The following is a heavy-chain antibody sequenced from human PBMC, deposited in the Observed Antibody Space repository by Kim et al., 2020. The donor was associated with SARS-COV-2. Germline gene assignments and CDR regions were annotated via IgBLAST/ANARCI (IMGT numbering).Heavy chain of an antibody. CDR3: VRDRGDIVATICEY. D-gene: IGHD5-12*01. J-gene: IGHJ4*02. CDR2: VSGTGGST. Sequence: GGSLRLSCAAAGFTFNIYSISWVRQAPGKGLEWVSVVSGTGGSTYYADSVKGRFTISRDNSKNMVYLQMNSLRVEDTAKYYCVRDRGDIVATICEYWGQGTVVTVS. CDR1: GFTFNIYS. V-gene: IGHV3-23*01.